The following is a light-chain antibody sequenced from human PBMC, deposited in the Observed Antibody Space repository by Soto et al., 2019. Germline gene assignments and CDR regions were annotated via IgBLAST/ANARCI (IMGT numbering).Light chain of an antibody. CDR1: QSVSSAF. J-gene: IGKJ1*01. CDR2: GAS. CDR3: QQYDSSVT. Sequence: EIVLTQSPGSVSLSPGERVTLSCRANQSVSSAFFAWYQQTPGQPPRLLISGASNRATGIPDRFSGSGSGTDFTLTISRLEPEDFAVYYCQQYDSSVTFGQGTKVEIK. V-gene: IGKV3-20*01.